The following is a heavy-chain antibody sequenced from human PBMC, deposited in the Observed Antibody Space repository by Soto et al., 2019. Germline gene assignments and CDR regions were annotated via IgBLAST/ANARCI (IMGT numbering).Heavy chain of an antibody. CDR1: GDTFSSYG. V-gene: IGHV1-18*01. CDR2: ISAYNGNT. D-gene: IGHD4-17*01. CDR3: AREDSTVDDYYYYGMDV. J-gene: IGHJ6*02. Sequence: ASVKVSCKASGDTFSSYGMSWVRQAPGQGLEWMGWISAYNGNTNYAQKLQGRVAMTTDTSTSTAYMELRSLRSDDTAVYYCAREDSTVDDYYYYGMDVWGQGTTVNVSS.